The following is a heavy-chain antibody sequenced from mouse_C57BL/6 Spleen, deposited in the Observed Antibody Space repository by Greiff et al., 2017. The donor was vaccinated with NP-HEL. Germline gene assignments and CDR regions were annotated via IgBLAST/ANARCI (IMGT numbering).Heavy chain of an antibody. V-gene: IGHV14-1*01. Sequence: EVKLMESGAELVRPGASVKLSCTASGFNIKDYYMHWVKQRPEQGLGWIGRIDPEDGDTEYAPKFQGKATMTADTSSNTAYLQLSSLTSEDTAVYYCTTYYGSSFYFDYWGQGTTLTVSS. CDR2: IDPEDGDT. J-gene: IGHJ2*01. CDR1: GFNIKDYY. D-gene: IGHD1-1*01. CDR3: TTYYGSSFYFDY.